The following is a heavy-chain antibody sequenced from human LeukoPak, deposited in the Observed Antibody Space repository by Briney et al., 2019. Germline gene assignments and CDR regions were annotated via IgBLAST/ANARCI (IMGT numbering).Heavy chain of an antibody. Sequence: SVKASCKASGGTFSSYAISWVRQAPGQGLEWMGRIIPIFGTANYAQKFQGRVTITTDESTSTAYMELSSLRSEDTAVYYCARGPLNWNDGNYFGYWGQGTLATVSS. CDR1: GGTFSSYA. D-gene: IGHD1-1*01. CDR2: IIPIFGTA. V-gene: IGHV1-69*05. J-gene: IGHJ4*02. CDR3: ARGPLNWNDGNYFGY.